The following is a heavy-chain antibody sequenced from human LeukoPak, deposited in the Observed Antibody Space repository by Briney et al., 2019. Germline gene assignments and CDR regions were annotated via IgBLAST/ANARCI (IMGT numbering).Heavy chain of an antibody. D-gene: IGHD6-19*01. J-gene: IGHJ4*02. V-gene: IGHV3-7*01. Sequence: GESLRLSCAASGFPFSTYWMSWVRQAPGKGLEWVANINQDGTEKYYVDSVKGRFTISRDNAKNSLYLQMNSLRAEDTAVYYCARDGYSSGWGRGTLVTVSS. CDR1: GFPFSTYW. CDR3: ARDGYSSG. CDR2: INQDGTEK.